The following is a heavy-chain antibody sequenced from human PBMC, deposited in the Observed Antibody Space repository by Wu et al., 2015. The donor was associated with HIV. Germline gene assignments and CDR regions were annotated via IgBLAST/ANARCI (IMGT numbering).Heavy chain of an antibody. CDR3: ASRFSGVPAATLDY. J-gene: IGHJ4*02. Sequence: QVQLVQSGAEVKKPGASVKVSCKASGYTFSNYGLNWVRQAPGQGLEWMGWISTYNGKTTYSQKLQGRVTMTTDTSTSTAYMELKSLRSDDTAVYFCASRFSGVPAATLDYWGQGTLVHRLL. CDR1: GYTFSNYG. V-gene: IGHV1-18*01. D-gene: IGHD2-2*01. CDR2: ISTYNGKT.